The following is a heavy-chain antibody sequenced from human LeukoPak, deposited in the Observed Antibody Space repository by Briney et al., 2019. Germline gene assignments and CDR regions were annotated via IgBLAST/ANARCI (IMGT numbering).Heavy chain of an antibody. V-gene: IGHV4-30-4*01. D-gene: IGHD6-19*01. CDR2: IYYSGST. CDR3: ARVSGVAVAGHFDN. CDR1: GGSISSGNYY. Sequence: SETLSLTCTVSGGSISSGNYYWSWIRQPPGKGLEWIGYIYYSGSTYYNPSLKSRVIISVDTSKNQFSLKLSSVTAADTAVYYCARVSGVAVAGHFDNWGQGTLVTVSS. J-gene: IGHJ4*02.